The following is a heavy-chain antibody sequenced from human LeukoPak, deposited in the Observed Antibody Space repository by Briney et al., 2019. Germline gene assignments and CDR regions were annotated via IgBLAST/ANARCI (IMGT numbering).Heavy chain of an antibody. V-gene: IGHV4-59*01. D-gene: IGHD3-10*01. J-gene: IGHJ4*02. CDR1: GGSISSYY. Sequence: SETLSLTCTVSGGSISSYYWSWIRQPPGEGLEWIGYIYYSGSTNYNPSLKSRVTISVDTSKNQFSLKLSSVTAADTAVYYCAKYGSGSYLGFDYWGQGTLVTVSS. CDR2: IYYSGST. CDR3: AKYGSGSYLGFDY.